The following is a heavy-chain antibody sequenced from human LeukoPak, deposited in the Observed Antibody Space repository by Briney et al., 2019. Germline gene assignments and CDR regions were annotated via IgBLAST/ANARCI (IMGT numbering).Heavy chain of an antibody. CDR3: ARDRSNWNDVPDYYYYGMDV. Sequence: SDTLSLTCTVSGGSFSSGSYYWSWIRQPPGKGLEWIGYIYYSGSTNYNPSLKSRVTISVDTSKNQFSLNLSSVTAADTAVYYCARDRSNWNDVPDYYYYGMDVWGQGTTVTVSS. V-gene: IGHV4-61*01. J-gene: IGHJ6*02. CDR2: IYYSGST. CDR1: GGSFSSGSYY. D-gene: IGHD1-20*01.